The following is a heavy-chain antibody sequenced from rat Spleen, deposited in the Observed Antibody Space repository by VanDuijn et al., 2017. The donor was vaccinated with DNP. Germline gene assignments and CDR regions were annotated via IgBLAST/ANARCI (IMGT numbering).Heavy chain of an antibody. J-gene: IGHJ3*01. CDR2: ISYSGTT. CDR3: SGRGSSDNWFVY. V-gene: IGHV3-1*01. CDR1: GYSITSSF. Sequence: EVYLQESGPGLVKPSQSLSLTCSVTGYSITSSFRWSWIRKFPGNKMEWMAYISYSGTTGYNPSLKSRVSIARDTSKNQFFLQLNSLTTEETATYYCSGRGSSDNWFVYWGQGTLVTVSS. D-gene: IGHD4-4*01.